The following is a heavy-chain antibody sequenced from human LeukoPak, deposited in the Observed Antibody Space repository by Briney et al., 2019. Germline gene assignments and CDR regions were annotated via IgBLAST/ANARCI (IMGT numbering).Heavy chain of an antibody. CDR2: INAGNGNT. J-gene: IGHJ6*02. Sequence: ASVKVSCKASGYTFTSYAMHWVRQAPGQRLEWMGWINAGNGNTKYSQKFQGRVTITRDTSASTAYMELSSLRSEDTAVYYCARGAVAGSPLYYYYYYGMDVWGQGTTVTASS. V-gene: IGHV1-3*01. D-gene: IGHD6-19*01. CDR1: GYTFTSYA. CDR3: ARGAVAGSPLYYYYYYGMDV.